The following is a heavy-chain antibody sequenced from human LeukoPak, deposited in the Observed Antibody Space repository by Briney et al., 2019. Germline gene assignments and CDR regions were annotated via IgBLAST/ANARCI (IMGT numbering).Heavy chain of an antibody. CDR2: ISYSGHT. D-gene: IGHD5-24*01. Sequence: SETLSLACTVSGGSINNYYWSWIRQPPGKGLEWIAFISYSGHTELNPSLRGRVTTSVDTSKNQFSLTLSSVTPADTAIYYCTRDRRDGFNYVDVWGQGILVTVSS. J-gene: IGHJ4*02. CDR3: TRDRRDGFNYVDV. V-gene: IGHV4-59*01. CDR1: GGSINNYY.